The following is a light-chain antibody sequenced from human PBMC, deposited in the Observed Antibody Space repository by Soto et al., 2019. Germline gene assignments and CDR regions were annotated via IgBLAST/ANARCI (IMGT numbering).Light chain of an antibody. J-gene: IGKJ4*01. CDR1: QGISSY. V-gene: IGKV1-9*01. CDR3: QQLNSYPLT. CDR2: AAS. Sequence: DIQLTQSPSFLSASVGDRVTITCRASQGISSYLAWYQQKPGKDPKLLIYAASTLQSGVLSRFSGSGSGTEFTLTISSLQPEDFATYYCQQLNSYPLTFGGGTKVEIK.